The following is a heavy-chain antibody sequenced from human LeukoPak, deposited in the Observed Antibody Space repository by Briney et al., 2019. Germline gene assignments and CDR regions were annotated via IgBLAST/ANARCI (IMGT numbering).Heavy chain of an antibody. D-gene: IGHD4-17*01. CDR2: IKQDGSEK. CDR1: GFTFSSYW. CDR3: ARVRTTVTTGWFDP. J-gene: IGHJ5*02. V-gene: IGHV3-7*01. Sequence: GGSLRLSCAASGFTFSSYWMSWVRQAPGKGLEWVANIKQDGSEKYYVDSVKGRFTISRDNAKNSLYLQMNSLRAEDTAVYYCARVRTTVTTGWFDPWGQGTLVTVSS.